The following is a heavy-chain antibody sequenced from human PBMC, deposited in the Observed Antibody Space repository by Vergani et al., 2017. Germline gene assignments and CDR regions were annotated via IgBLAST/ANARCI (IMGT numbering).Heavy chain of an antibody. Sequence: QITLKESGPTLVKPTQTLTLTCTISRFSPNTRVVSVAWIRQPPGKALDWLALIYWNDDQHYSPSLNNRVPITKDTSKNQVVLTMTNMDYVDTGTYYCVDRKTEGGTTGCFYPFYYYDYMDVWGKGTTVTVSS. CDR1: RFSPNTRVVS. V-gene: IGHV2-5*04. D-gene: IGHD1-7*01. CDR2: IYWNDDQ. J-gene: IGHJ6*03. CDR3: VDRKTEGGTTGCFYPFYYYDYMDV.